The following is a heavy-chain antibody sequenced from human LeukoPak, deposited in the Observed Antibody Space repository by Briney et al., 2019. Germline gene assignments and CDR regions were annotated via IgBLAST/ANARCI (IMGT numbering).Heavy chain of an antibody. CDR1: GFTFSSYS. CDR2: ISSSSSTI. V-gene: IGHV3-48*01. Sequence: GGSLRLSCAASGFTFSSYSMNWVRQAPGKGLEWVSYISSSSSTIYYADSVKGRFTISRDNAKNSLYLQMNSLRAEDTAVYYCARGYCSSTSCYTYAFDIWGQGTMVTVSS. D-gene: IGHD2-2*02. J-gene: IGHJ3*02. CDR3: ARGYCSSTSCYTYAFDI.